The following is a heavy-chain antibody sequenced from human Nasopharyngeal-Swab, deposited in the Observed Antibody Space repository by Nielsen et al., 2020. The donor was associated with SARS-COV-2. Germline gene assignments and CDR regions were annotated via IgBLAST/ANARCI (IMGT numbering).Heavy chain of an antibody. J-gene: IGHJ4*02. CDR3: ARDLIRSGIAAAGTSGSFDY. D-gene: IGHD6-13*01. V-gene: IGHV3-7*01. CDR2: IKQDGSEK. Sequence: WIRQPPGKGLEWVANIKQDGSEKYYVDSVKGRFTISRDNVKNSLYLQMNSLRAEDTAVYYCARDLIRSGIAAAGTSGSFDYWGQGTLVTVSS.